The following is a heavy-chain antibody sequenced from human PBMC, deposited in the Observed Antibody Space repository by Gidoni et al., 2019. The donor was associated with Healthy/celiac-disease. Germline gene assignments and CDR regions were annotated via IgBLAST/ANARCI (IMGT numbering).Heavy chain of an antibody. D-gene: IGHD1-26*01. Sequence: EVQLVESGGGLVKRGGSLRLSCAAAVFTFRNAWLRWVLQAPGKGLEWVCRIKSKTDGGTTYYASPVKGRFTISRDDSKNTLYLQMNSLKTEDTAVYYCTTDLALGATGYYYYGMDVWGQGTTVTVSS. V-gene: IGHV3-15*01. J-gene: IGHJ6*02. CDR3: TTDLALGATGYYYYGMDV. CDR1: VFTFRNAW. CDR2: IKSKTDGGTT.